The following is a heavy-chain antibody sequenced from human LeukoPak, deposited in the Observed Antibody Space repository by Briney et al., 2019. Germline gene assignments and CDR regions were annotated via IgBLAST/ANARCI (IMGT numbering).Heavy chain of an antibody. Sequence: GASVKVSCKASGYTFTGYYMHWVRQAPGQGLEWMGWINPNSGGTNYAQKFQGRVTMTRDTSISTAYMELSRLRSDDTAVYYCAREDFWSGYCCSEWGQGTLVTVSS. V-gene: IGHV1-2*02. J-gene: IGHJ4*02. CDR2: INPNSGGT. D-gene: IGHD3-3*01. CDR1: GYTFTGYY. CDR3: AREDFWSGYCCSE.